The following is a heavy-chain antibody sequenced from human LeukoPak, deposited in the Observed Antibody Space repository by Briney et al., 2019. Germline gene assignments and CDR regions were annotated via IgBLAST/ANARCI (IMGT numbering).Heavy chain of an antibody. Sequence: QPGGSLRLSCAASGFTFSSYAMSWVRQAPEKGLEWVSAISGSGGSTYYADSVKGRFTISRDNSKNTLYLQVSSLRAEDTAVYYCARYGSANPNAYFDYWGQGTLVTVSS. D-gene: IGHD4/OR15-4a*01. CDR3: ARYGSANPNAYFDY. CDR2: ISGSGGST. J-gene: IGHJ4*02. CDR1: GFTFSSYA. V-gene: IGHV3-23*01.